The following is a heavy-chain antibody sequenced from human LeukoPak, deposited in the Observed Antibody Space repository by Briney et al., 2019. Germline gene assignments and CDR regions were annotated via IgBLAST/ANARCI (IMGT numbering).Heavy chain of an antibody. Sequence: GGSLRLSCAASGFSFDAYATSWVRQVPGKSLEWVSLISGDGDSTYYADSVKGRFTISRDNSKDSLYLQMNSLRTEDTALYYCAKEFRIAAAGDHWGQGTLVTVSS. CDR1: GFSFDAYA. CDR3: AKEFRIAAAGDH. CDR2: ISGDGDST. D-gene: IGHD6-13*01. J-gene: IGHJ4*02. V-gene: IGHV3-43*02.